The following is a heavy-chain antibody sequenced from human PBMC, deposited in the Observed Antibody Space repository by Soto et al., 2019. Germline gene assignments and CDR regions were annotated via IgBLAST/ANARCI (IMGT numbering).Heavy chain of an antibody. Sequence: QVQLVESGGGVVQPARSLRLSCATSGFSFSDFGMHWVRQAPGKGLEWVATISGDGRDKYYPGSVQGRFTISRDNSKNALYLQMSSLRTDDTAVYYCVRGTAVARQHFANWGQGTLVSVSS. CDR3: VRGTAVARQHFAN. J-gene: IGHJ4*02. CDR1: GFSFSDFG. V-gene: IGHV3-30*03. CDR2: ISGDGRDK. D-gene: IGHD6-19*01.